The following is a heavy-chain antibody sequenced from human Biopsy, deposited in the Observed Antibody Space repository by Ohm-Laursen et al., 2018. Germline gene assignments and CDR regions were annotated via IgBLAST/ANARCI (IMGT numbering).Heavy chain of an antibody. J-gene: IGHJ4*02. D-gene: IGHD3-3*01. CDR2: IYYSGNT. V-gene: IGHV4-39*01. CDR3: ARQVDFWSGYVDY. Sequence: GTLSLTCTVSGGSISDSTYHWGWIRQSPGKGLEWIGNIYYSGNTDYSPSLKSQVTISVDTSNNQFSLKLRSVIAADTAVYYCARQVDFWSGYVDYWGQGTLVAVSS. CDR1: GGSISDSTYH.